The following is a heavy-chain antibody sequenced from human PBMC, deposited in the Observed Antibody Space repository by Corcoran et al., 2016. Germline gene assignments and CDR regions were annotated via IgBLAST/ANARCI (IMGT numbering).Heavy chain of an antibody. V-gene: IGHV1-46*01. CDR3: ARGSCSSTSCYRGGYYYGMDV. CDR2: INPSGGST. D-gene: IGHD2-2*02. CDR1: GYTFTSYY. Sequence: QVQLVQSGAEVKKPGASVKVSCKASGYTFTSYYMHWVRQAPGQGLEWMGIINPSGGSTSYAQKFQGRVTMTRDTSTSTVYMEVSSLRSEDTAVYCFARGSCSSTSCYRGGYYYGMDVWGQGTTVTVSS. J-gene: IGHJ6*02.